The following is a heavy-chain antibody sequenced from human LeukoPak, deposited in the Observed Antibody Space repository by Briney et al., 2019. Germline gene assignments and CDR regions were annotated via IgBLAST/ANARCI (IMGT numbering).Heavy chain of an antibody. CDR3: AREYSSGWPFDY. V-gene: IGHV3-74*01. D-gene: IGHD6-19*01. CDR1: GFSFSNSW. J-gene: IGHJ4*02. Sequence: GGSLRLPCTAPGFSFSNSWMHWVRPAPGKGLMWISNINPDESSTTYADSVKGRFTISRDNAKNTLYLQMNSLRAEDTAVYYCAREYSSGWPFDYWGQGTLVTVSS. CDR2: INPDESST.